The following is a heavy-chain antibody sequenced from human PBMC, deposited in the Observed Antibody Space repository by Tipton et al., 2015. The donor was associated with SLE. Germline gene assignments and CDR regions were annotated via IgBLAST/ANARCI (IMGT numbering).Heavy chain of an antibody. CDR1: GFTFSNYW. CDR3: ARDGGTYGMDV. D-gene: IGHD1-1*01. CDR2: INRDESTI. J-gene: IGHJ6*02. Sequence: SLRLSCAASGFTFSNYWMYWVRQAPGKGLVWVSRINRDESTITYEDSVKGRFTISRDNAKNTLYLQMNSLRAEDTAVYYCARDGGTYGMDVWGQGTTVTVS. V-gene: IGHV3-74*01.